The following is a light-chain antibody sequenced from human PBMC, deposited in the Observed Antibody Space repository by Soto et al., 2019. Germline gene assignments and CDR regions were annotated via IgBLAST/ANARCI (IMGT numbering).Light chain of an antibody. Sequence: DIQMTQSPSTLSASVGDRVTISCRASQNIQTWLAWYQQRPGKAPNLLIFDASDLASGVSSRFSGSGSGAEFTLTISSLQADDFATYYCQQYESYPYTFGRGTRLEIK. CDR1: QNIQTW. CDR2: DAS. J-gene: IGKJ2*01. CDR3: QQYESYPYT. V-gene: IGKV1-5*01.